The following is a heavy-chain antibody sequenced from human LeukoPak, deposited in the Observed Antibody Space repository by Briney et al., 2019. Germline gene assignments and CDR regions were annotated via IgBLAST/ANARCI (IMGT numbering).Heavy chain of an antibody. J-gene: IGHJ2*01. CDR3: AREREPGDRDWYFDL. CDR1: GYTFTSYG. V-gene: IGHV1-18*01. CDR2: ISAYNGNT. D-gene: IGHD1-14*01. Sequence: ASVKVSCKASGYTFTSYGISWVRQAPGQGLEWMGWISAYNGNTNYAQKLQGRVTMTTDTSTSTAYMELRSLRSDDTAVYYCAREREPGDRDWYFDLWGRGTLVTVSS.